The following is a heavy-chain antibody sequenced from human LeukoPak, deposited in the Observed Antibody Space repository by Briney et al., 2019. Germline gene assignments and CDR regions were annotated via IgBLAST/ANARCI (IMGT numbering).Heavy chain of an antibody. CDR3: ARYSGYVGFDY. CDR2: IYHSGST. J-gene: IGHJ4*02. D-gene: IGHD5-12*01. V-gene: IGHV4-30-2*01. Sequence: SETLSLTCAVSGGSLSRGGYSWSWIRQPPGKGLEWIGYIYHSGSTYYNPSLKSRVTISVDRSKNQFSLKLSSVTAADTAVYYCARYSGYVGFDYWGQGTLVTVSS. CDR1: GGSLSRGGYS.